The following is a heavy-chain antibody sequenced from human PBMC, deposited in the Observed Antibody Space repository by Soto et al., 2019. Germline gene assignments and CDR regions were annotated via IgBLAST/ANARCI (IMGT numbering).Heavy chain of an antibody. CDR3: ARAGSSWPYYFDY. CDR2: VYYSGST. J-gene: IGHJ4*02. V-gene: IGHV4-61*01. Sequence: SETLSLTCIVSGGSVSSNNYYWSWIRQPPGKGLEWIGYVYYSGSTNYSPSLESRVTISVDTAKNQFSLKVTSVTAADTAVYYCARAGSSWPYYFDYWGQGTLVTVSS. D-gene: IGHD6-13*01. CDR1: GGSVSSNNYY.